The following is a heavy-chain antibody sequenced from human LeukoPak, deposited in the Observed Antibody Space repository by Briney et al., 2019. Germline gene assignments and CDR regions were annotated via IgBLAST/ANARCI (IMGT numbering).Heavy chain of an antibody. J-gene: IGHJ4*02. CDR2: INAGNGNT. Sequence: ASVKVSCKASGYTFTSYAMHWVRQAPGQRLEWMGWINAGNGNTKYSQKFQGRVTITRDTSASTAYMELSSLRAEDTAVYYCASEGQRVHPYYDFWNGFFYWGQGALVTVSP. CDR3: ASEGQRVHPYYDFWNGFFY. D-gene: IGHD3-3*01. V-gene: IGHV1-3*01. CDR1: GYTFTSYA.